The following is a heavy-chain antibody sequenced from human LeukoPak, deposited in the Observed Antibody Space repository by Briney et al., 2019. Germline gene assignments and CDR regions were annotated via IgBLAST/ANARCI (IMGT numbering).Heavy chain of an antibody. CDR1: GDSVSSNSAA. CDR2: TYYRSKWYN. Sequence: SQTLSLTCAISGDSVSSNSAAWNWIRQSPSRGLEWLGRTYYRSKWYNDYAVSVKSRITINPDTSKNQFSLQLNSVTPEDTAVYYCAIGKIAATECWFDPWGQGTLVTVSS. D-gene: IGHD2-15*01. CDR3: AIGKIAATECWFDP. V-gene: IGHV6-1*01. J-gene: IGHJ5*02.